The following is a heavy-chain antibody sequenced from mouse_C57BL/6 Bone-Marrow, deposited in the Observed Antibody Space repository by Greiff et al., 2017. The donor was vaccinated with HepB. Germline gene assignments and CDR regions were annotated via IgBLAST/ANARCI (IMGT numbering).Heavy chain of an antibody. CDR1: GYAFTNYL. J-gene: IGHJ2*01. Sequence: VQRVESGAELVRPGTSVKVSCKASGYAFTNYLIEWVKQRPGQGLEWIGVINPGSGGTNYNEKFKGKATLTADKSSSTAYMQLSSLTSEDSAVYFCARGTGPYYFDYWGQGTTLTVSS. V-gene: IGHV1-54*01. CDR2: INPGSGGT. D-gene: IGHD4-1*01. CDR3: ARGTGPYYFDY.